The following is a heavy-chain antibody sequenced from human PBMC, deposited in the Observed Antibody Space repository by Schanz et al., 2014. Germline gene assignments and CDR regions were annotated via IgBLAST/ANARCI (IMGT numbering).Heavy chain of an antibody. Sequence: QVQLVESGGGVVQPGGSLRLSCAASGFSFSGYGMHWVRQAPGKGLEWVAAISYDGSNQYYTDSVKGRFTVSRDNSKNTVYLQMNSLRAEDTAVYYCAKEESPPSLVDYWGQGTLVTVSS. CDR1: GFSFSGYG. V-gene: IGHV3-30*19. CDR2: ISYDGSNQ. CDR3: AKEESPPSLVDY. J-gene: IGHJ4*02.